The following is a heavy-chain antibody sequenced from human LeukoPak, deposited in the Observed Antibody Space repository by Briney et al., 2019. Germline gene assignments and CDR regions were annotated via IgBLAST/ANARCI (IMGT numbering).Heavy chain of an antibody. J-gene: IGHJ5*02. V-gene: IGHV4-34*01. D-gene: IGHD2-8*01. CDR2: INHSGST. Sequence: SETLSLTCAVYGGSSSGYYWSWIRQPPGKGLEWIGEINHSGSTNYNPSLKSRVTISVDTSKNQFSLKLSSVTAADTAVYYCARGRRTAQTKNNWFDPWGQGTLVTVSS. CDR3: ARGRRTAQTKNNWFDP. CDR1: GGSSSGYY.